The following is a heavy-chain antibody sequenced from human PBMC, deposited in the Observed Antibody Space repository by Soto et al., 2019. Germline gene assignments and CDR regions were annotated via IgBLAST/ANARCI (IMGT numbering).Heavy chain of an antibody. CDR3: AKARYGDGRGFDY. CDR1: GFTFSSNA. J-gene: IGHJ4*02. Sequence: EVQLLESGGGLVQPGGSLRLSCAASGFTFSSNAMNWVRQSPGKGLVWVSGISGSGGSTYYADSVKGRFTISRDNSKNTLYVQLNSLRAEDTAVYYCAKARYGDGRGFDYWGQGTLVTVSS. V-gene: IGHV3-23*01. CDR2: ISGSGGST. D-gene: IGHD4-17*01.